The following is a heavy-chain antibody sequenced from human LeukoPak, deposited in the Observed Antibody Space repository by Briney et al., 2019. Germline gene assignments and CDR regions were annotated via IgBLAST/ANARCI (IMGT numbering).Heavy chain of an antibody. CDR1: GGSFSGYY. J-gene: IGHJ4*02. Sequence: SETLSLTCAVYGGSFSGYYWSWIRQPPGKGLEWIGEINHSGSTNYNPSLKSRVTISADTSKNQFSLKLSSLTAADTAVYYCARGGNTAPARAWGQGTLVTVSS. CDR3: ARGGNTAPARA. CDR2: INHSGST. D-gene: IGHD5-18*01. V-gene: IGHV4-34*01.